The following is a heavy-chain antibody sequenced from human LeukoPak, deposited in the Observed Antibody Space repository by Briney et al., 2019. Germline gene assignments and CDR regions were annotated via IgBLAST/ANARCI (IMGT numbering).Heavy chain of an antibody. D-gene: IGHD3-16*02. CDR1: GFTFDDYG. V-gene: IGHV3-20*04. CDR3: ARPGPTFGGVITYFDY. J-gene: IGHJ4*02. Sequence: GGSLRLSCAASGFTFDDYGMGWVRQAPRKGLGWVSGGDWNGGSTGYADSVKGRFTISRDNAKNSLYLQMNSLRAEDTALYYCARPGPTFGGVITYFDYWGQGTLVTVSS. CDR2: GDWNGGST.